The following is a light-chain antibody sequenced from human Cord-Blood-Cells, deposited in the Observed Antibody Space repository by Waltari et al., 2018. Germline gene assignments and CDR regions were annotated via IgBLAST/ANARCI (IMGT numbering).Light chain of an antibody. Sequence: EIVMTQSPATLSVSPGERATLSCRASQSVSSNLAWYQQKPGQTPRLLIYCASTRATGIPARFSGSGSGTEFTLTISSLPSEDFAVYYCQQYNNWPYSFGQGTKLEIK. J-gene: IGKJ2*03. V-gene: IGKV3-15*01. CDR3: QQYNNWPYS. CDR1: QSVSSN. CDR2: CAS.